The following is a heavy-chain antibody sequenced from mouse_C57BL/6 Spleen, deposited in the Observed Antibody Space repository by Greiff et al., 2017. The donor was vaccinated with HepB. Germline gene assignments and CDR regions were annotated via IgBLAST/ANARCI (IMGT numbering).Heavy chain of an antibody. CDR2: IDPSDSYT. CDR3: ARGGGVVATDY. Sequence: VQLQQPGAELVMPGASVKLSCKASGYTFTSYWMHWVKQRPGQGLEWIGEIDPSDSYTNYNQKFKGKSTLTVDKSSSTAYMQLSSLTSEDSAVYYCARGGGVVATDYWGQGTTLTVSS. V-gene: IGHV1-69*01. CDR1: GYTFTSYW. J-gene: IGHJ2*01. D-gene: IGHD1-1*01.